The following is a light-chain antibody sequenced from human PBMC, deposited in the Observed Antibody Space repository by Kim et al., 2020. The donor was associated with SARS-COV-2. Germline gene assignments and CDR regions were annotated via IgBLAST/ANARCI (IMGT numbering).Light chain of an antibody. CDR1: QDISSF. J-gene: IGKJ3*01. V-gene: IGKV1-27*01. CDR3: QKYDGAPFT. Sequence: GDRVTITCRASQDISSFLVWYQQKPGKVPKLLIYSASALQSGVPSRFSGRGSGRDFTLTISSLQPEDVATYYCQKYDGAPFTFGPGTKVDIK. CDR2: SAS.